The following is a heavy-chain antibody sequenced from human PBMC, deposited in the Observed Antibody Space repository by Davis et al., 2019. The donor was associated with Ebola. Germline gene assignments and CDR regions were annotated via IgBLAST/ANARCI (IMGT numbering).Heavy chain of an antibody. CDR3: ARRMTTPRREYFDY. CDR2: TYYRSKWYT. D-gene: IGHD4-11*01. V-gene: IGHV6-1*01. Sequence: SETLPLTCAISGDSVSSRSAAWNWIRQSPSRGLEWLGKTYYRSKWYTDYALSVKSRIVINPDTSKNQFSLQLNSVTPEDTAVYYCARRMTTPRREYFDYWGQGTLVTVSS. J-gene: IGHJ4*02. CDR1: GDSVSSRSAA.